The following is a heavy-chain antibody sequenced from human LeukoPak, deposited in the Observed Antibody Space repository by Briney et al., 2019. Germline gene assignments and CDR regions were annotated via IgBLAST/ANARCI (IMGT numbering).Heavy chain of an antibody. D-gene: IGHD6-6*01. V-gene: IGHV1-2*02. CDR3: ARDSSSSRGYYFDY. CDR2: INPNSGGT. CDR1: GYTFTGYY. Sequence: ASVKVSCKASGYTFTGYYMHWVRQAPGQGLEWMGWINPNSGGTNYAQKFQGRVTMTRDTSISTAYMELSRLRSDDTAVDYCARDSSSSRGYYFDYWGQGTLVTVSS. J-gene: IGHJ4*02.